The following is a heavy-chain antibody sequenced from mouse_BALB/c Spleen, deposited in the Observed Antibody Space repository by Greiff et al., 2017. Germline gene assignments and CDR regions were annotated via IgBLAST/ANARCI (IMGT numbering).Heavy chain of an antibody. CDR1: GYTFTDYN. CDR2: INPNNGGT. J-gene: IGHJ3*01. D-gene: IGHD2-1*01. Sequence: EVQGVESGPELVKPGASVKIPCKASGYTFTDYNMDWVKQSHGKSLEWIGDINPNNGGTIYNQKFKGKATLTVDKSSSTAYMELRSLTSEDTAVYYCARDYYGNYEFAYWGQGTLVTVSA. CDR3: ARDYYGNYEFAY. V-gene: IGHV1-18*01.